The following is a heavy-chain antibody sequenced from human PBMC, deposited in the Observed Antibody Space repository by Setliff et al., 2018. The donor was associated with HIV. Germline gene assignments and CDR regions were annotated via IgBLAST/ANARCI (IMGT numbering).Heavy chain of an antibody. V-gene: IGHV1-8*02. CDR3: AREGYNFWSGFHH. J-gene: IGHJ4*02. CDR1: GYTFSSYD. CDR2: MNPKSGHS. D-gene: IGHD3-3*01. Sequence: ASVKVSCKASGYTFSSYDINWVRQATGQGLEWMGWMNPKSGHSGYAQKFQGRVTMTRNTSISTAYMELSSLRSEDTAVYYCAREGYNFWSGFHHWGQGTLVTVSS.